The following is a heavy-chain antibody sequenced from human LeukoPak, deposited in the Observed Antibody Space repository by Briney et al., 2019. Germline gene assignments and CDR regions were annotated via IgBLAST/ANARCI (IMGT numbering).Heavy chain of an antibody. Sequence: SETLSLTCAVYGGSFSGYYWSWIRQPPGKGLEWIGYIYYSGSTNYNPSLKSRVTISVDTSKNQFSLKLSSVTAADTAVYYCARGLRFLGWLPNYYYYGMDVWGQGTTVTVSS. D-gene: IGHD3-3*01. CDR3: ARGLRFLGWLPNYYYYGMDV. V-gene: IGHV4-59*01. CDR1: GGSFSGYY. CDR2: IYYSGST. J-gene: IGHJ6*02.